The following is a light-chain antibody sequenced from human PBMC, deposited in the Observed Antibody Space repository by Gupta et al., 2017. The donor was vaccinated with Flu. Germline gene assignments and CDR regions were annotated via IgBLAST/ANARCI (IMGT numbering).Light chain of an antibody. V-gene: IGKV3-20*01. CDR3: QHEGNSPIP. CDR2: GAS. CDR1: QTINSNY. J-gene: IGKJ5*01. Sequence: EIVLTQSPGTLSLSQGERATLSCKASQTINSNYLAWYQQKPGQAPRHLVYGASRRATDIADRFSGSGSGTDFTLTISRLEPEDFAVYYCQHEGNSPIPFGQGTQVDIK.